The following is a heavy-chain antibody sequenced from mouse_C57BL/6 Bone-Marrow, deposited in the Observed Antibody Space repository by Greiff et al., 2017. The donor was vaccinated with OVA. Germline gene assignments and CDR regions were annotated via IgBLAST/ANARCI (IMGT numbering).Heavy chain of an antibody. V-gene: IGHV14-4*01. CDR3: IYYDYDGFAY. CDR2: IDPENGDT. CDR1: GFNIKDDY. J-gene: IGHJ3*01. D-gene: IGHD2-4*01. Sequence: EVMLVESGAELVRPGASVKLSCTASGFNIKDDYMHWVKQRPEQGLEWIGWIDPENGDTEYASKFQGKATITADTSSNTAYLQLSSLTSEDTAVYYCIYYDYDGFAYWGQGTLVTVSA.